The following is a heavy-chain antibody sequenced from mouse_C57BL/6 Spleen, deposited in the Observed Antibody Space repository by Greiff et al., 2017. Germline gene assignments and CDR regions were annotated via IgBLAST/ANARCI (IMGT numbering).Heavy chain of an antibody. V-gene: IGHV5-12*01. CDR2: ISNGGGST. CDR1: GFTFSDYY. D-gene: IGHD2-3*01. Sequence: EVQLVESGGGLVQPGGSLKLSCAASGFTFSDYYMYWVRQTPEKRLEWVAYISNGGGSTYYPDTVKGRFTISRDNAKNTLYMQVGRLKSEDTAMYYCARRGDGYGYYFADWGQGTTLTVSS. CDR3: ARRGDGYGYYFAD. J-gene: IGHJ2*01.